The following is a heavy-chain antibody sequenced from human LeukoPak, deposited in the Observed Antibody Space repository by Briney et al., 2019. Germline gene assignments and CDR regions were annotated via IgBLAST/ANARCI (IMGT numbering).Heavy chain of an antibody. D-gene: IGHD4-23*01. CDR2: IHSGGAT. V-gene: IGHV3-66*01. Sequence: GGSLRLSCAASGFTVTSNFMSWVRQAPGEGLEWVSVIHSGGATYYADSVKGRFTISRDISKNALYLQMNSLRGDDTAVYYCAGSAVTNLDSWGQGNLVTVSS. J-gene: IGHJ4*02. CDR1: GFTVTSNF. CDR3: AGSAVTNLDS.